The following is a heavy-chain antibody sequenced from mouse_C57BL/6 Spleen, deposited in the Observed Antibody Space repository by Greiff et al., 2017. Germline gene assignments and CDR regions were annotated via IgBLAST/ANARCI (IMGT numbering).Heavy chain of an antibody. D-gene: IGHD3-1*01. CDR1: GYTFTDYN. CDR3: ASSSYYFDY. J-gene: IGHJ2*01. CDR2: INPNYGTT. V-gene: IGHV1-39*01. Sequence: EVQLKEPGPELVKPGASVKISCKASGYTFTDYNMNWVKQSNGKSLEWIGEINPNYGTTSYNQKFKGKATLTVDPSSSTAYMQLNSLTSEDSAVYYCASSSYYFDYWGQGTTLTVSS.